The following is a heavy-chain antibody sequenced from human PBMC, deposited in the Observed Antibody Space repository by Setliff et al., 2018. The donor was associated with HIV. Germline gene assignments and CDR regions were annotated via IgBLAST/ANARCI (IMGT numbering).Heavy chain of an antibody. D-gene: IGHD6-19*01. CDR3: VMNGWYSLEY. V-gene: IGHV4-4*02. Sequence: PSETLSLTCAVSGDSISSHDWWSWVRQPPGKGLEWIGEIHHSGSTTYDASLKSRVTILVYKSKNEFSLKFNSVTAADTAVYYCVMNGWYSLEYWGQGRLVTVSS. J-gene: IGHJ4*02. CDR1: GDSISSHDW. CDR2: IHHSGST.